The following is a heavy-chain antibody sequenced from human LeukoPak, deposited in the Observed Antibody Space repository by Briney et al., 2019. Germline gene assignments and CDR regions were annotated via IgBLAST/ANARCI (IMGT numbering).Heavy chain of an antibody. D-gene: IGHD4-17*01. J-gene: IGHJ4*02. CDR3: ARDGPYGDYGVYYFDY. CDR1: GGTFSSYA. CDR2: IIPIFGTA. V-gene: IGHV1-69*13. Sequence: SVKVSCKASGGTFSSYAISWVRQAPGQGLEWMGGIIPIFGTANYAQKFQGRVTITADESTSTAYMELSSLRSEDTAVYYCARDGPYGDYGVYYFDYWGQGTLVTVSS.